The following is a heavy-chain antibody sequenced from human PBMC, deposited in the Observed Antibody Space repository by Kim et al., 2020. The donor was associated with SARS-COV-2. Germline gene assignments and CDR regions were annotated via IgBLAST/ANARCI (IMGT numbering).Heavy chain of an antibody. CDR2: ISAYNGNT. Sequence: ASVKVSCKASGYTFTSYGISWVRQAPGQGLEWMGWISAYNGNTNYAQKLQGRVTMTTDTSTSTAYMELRSLRSDDTAVYYCARDFDGSGTKPFDYWGQGTLVTVSS. CDR1: GYTFTSYG. V-gene: IGHV1-18*01. D-gene: IGHD3-10*01. J-gene: IGHJ4*02. CDR3: ARDFDGSGTKPFDY.